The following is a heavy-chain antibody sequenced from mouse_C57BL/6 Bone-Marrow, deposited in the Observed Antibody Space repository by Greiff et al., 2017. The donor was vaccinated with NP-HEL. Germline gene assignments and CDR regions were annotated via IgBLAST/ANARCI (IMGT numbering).Heavy chain of an antibody. CDR1: GYTFTSYG. CDR2: IYPRSGNT. Sequence: VHLVESGAELARPGASVKLSCKASGYTFTSYGISWVKQRTGQGLEWIGEIYPRSGNTYYNEKFKGKATLTADKSSSTAYMELRSLTSEDSAVYFCARWDYGSSYEYFDYWGQGTTLTVSS. D-gene: IGHD1-1*01. J-gene: IGHJ2*01. CDR3: ARWDYGSSYEYFDY. V-gene: IGHV1-81*01.